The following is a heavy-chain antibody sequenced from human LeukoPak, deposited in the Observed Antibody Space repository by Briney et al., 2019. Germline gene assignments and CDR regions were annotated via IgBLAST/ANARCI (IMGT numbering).Heavy chain of an antibody. J-gene: IGHJ4*02. V-gene: IGHV1-8*01. D-gene: IGHD3-22*01. CDR1: GYTFTSYD. CDR2: MNPNSGNT. CDR3: ARVPITYYYDSSGYFPWDY. Sequence: ASAKVSCKASGYTFTSYDINWVRQATGQGLEWMGWMNPNSGNTGYAQKFQGRVTITRNTSISTAYMELSSLRSEDTAVYYCARVPITYYYDSSGYFPWDYWGQGTLVTVSS.